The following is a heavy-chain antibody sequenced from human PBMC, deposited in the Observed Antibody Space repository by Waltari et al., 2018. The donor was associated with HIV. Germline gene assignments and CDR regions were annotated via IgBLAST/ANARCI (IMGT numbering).Heavy chain of an antibody. CDR2: VHHSDKT. J-gene: IGHJ5*02. CDR3: ARRVYLRRGWFHP. D-gene: IGHD2-8*01. Sequence: QLQLSESGPKLVKPSETLYLSCDVSGFSISTAYYWGWVRQSPGNQFEGIGTVHHSDKTNIIPSLRCRVGLALESSKNQISLTLTDVTFADTAIYFCARRVYLRRGWFHPWGPG. CDR1: GFSISTAYY. V-gene: IGHV4-38-2*01.